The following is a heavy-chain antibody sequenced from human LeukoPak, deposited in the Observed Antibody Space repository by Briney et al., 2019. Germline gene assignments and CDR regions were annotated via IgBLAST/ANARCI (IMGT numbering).Heavy chain of an antibody. V-gene: IGHV3-23*01. CDR3: AKDHGFYNNGWHPLFDY. Sequence: PGGSLRLSCAASGFTFSSFAMSWVRQATGKGLEWVSSIGGSGGSTYYADSVKGRFTISRDNSKNTLYLQMNSLRAEDTAVYYCAKDHGFYNNGWHPLFDYWGQGTLVTVSS. J-gene: IGHJ4*02. D-gene: IGHD6-19*01. CDR2: IGGSGGST. CDR1: GFTFSSFA.